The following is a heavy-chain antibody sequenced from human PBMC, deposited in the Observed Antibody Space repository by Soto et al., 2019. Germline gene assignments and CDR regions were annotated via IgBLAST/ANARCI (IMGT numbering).Heavy chain of an antibody. D-gene: IGHD6-13*01. CDR3: ERTLSSPDV. V-gene: IGHV3-33*01. CDR2: IWSHGSRE. Sequence: PGGSLRLSCAASEFTFSNCRMHWGRHAPGRGLEWVALIWSHGSREYYSDSVKGRFTVSRDNSKNTLYLQMNSLRVEDTAVYYWERTLSSPDVWGQGTTVTVSS. J-gene: IGHJ6*02. CDR1: EFTFSNCR.